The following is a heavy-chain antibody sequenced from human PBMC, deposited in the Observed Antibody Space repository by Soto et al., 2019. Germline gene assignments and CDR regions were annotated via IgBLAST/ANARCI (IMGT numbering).Heavy chain of an antibody. Sequence: HQHPGKGLEWIGYIYYSGSTYYNPSLKSRVTISLDTSKNQFSLKLTSVTAADTAVYYCAKYRGSGYNSGSRGVFDPWRQGTLDTVSS. J-gene: IGHJ5*02. CDR2: IYYSGST. CDR3: AKYRGSGYNSGSRGVFDP. D-gene: IGHD5-12*01. V-gene: IGHV4-31*02.